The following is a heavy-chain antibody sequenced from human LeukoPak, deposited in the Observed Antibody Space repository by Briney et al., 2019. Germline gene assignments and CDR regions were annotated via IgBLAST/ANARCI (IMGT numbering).Heavy chain of an antibody. CDR1: GYTFTSYG. D-gene: IGHD6-13*01. CDR3: ARDPWAYSSSWGADY. Sequence: GASVKVSCKASGYTFTSYGISWVRQAPGQGLEWMGWINPNSGGTNYAQKFQGRVTMTRDTSISTAYMELSRLRSDDTAMYYCARDPWAYSSSWGADYWGQGTLVTVSS. CDR2: INPNSGGT. J-gene: IGHJ4*02. V-gene: IGHV1-2*02.